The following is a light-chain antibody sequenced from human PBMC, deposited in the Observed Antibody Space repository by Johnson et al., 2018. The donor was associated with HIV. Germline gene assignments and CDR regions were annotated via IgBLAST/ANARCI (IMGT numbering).Light chain of an antibody. V-gene: IGLV1-51*02. CDR2: ENK. CDR1: SSNIGKNY. J-gene: IGLJ1*01. Sequence: QSVLTQPPSVSAAPGQMVSISCSGSSSNIGKNYVSWYQQFPGTAPKLLIHENKKRPSGIPDRFSGSKSGTSATLDITGLQTGDEADYYCGTWDSSLNAYVLGTVTKVTVL. CDR3: GTWDSSLNAYV.